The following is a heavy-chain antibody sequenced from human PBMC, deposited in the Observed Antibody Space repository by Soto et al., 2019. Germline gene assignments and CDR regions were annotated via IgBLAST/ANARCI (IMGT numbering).Heavy chain of an antibody. V-gene: IGHV4-31*03. CDR1: GGSISSGGYY. CDR2: IYYSGST. J-gene: IGHJ6*02. D-gene: IGHD3-10*01. CDR3: ARRAVRGVIIKDYGMDV. Sequence: SETLSLTCTVSGGSISSGGYYWSWIRQHPGKGLEWIGYIYYSGSTYHNPSLKSRVTISVDTSKNQFSLKLSSVTAADTAVYYCARRAVRGVIIKDYGMDVWGQGTTVTVS.